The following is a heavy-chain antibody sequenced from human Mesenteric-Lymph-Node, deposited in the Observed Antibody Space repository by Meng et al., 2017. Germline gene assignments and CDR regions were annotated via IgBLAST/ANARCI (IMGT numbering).Heavy chain of an antibody. CDR1: GFIFSSYE. CDR2: ISSSGSTI. Sequence: GESLKISCAASGFIFSSYEMNWVRQAPGKGLEWVSYISSSGSTIYHTDSVKGRFTISRDNAKNSLHLQMNSLRAEDTAVYYCARGGYDYVWGSYRYSVGDAFDIWGQGTMVTVSS. V-gene: IGHV3-48*03. CDR3: ARGGYDYVWGSYRYSVGDAFDI. D-gene: IGHD3-16*02. J-gene: IGHJ3*02.